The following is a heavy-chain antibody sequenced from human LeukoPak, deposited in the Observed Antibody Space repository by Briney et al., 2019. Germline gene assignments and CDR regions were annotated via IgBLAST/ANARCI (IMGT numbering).Heavy chain of an antibody. D-gene: IGHD3-22*01. CDR2: IYYIGST. J-gene: IGHJ6*03. CDR1: GGSISSYY. Sequence: PSETLSLTCTVSGGSISSYYWSWIRQPPGKGLEWVCYIYYIGSTNYNASPKSRGTISVDTSKNQFSLKLSSVTAADTAVYYCARFPRGFYYDSSGYHYYYMDVWGKGTTVTVSS. V-gene: IGHV4-59*01. CDR3: ARFPRGFYYDSSGYHYYYMDV.